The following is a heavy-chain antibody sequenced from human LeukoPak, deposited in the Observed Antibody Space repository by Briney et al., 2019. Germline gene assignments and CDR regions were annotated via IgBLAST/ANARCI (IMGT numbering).Heavy chain of an antibody. CDR1: GGSISSYY. CDR3: ARWGRPYCSGGSCYLYAFDI. D-gene: IGHD2-15*01. J-gene: IGHJ3*02. Sequence: PSETLSLTCTVSGGSISSYYWSWIRQPAGKGLEWIGRIYTSGSTNYNPSLKSRVTMSVDTSKNQFSLKLSSVTAADTAVYYCARWGRPYCSGGSCYLYAFDIWGQGTMVTVPS. V-gene: IGHV4-4*07. CDR2: IYTSGST.